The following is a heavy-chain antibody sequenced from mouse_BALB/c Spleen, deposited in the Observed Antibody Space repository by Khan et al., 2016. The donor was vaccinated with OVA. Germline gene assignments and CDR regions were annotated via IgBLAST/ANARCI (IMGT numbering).Heavy chain of an antibody. V-gene: IGHV1-85*01. CDR1: GYTFTAYD. Sequence: VQLQESGPELVKPGALVKISCKASGYTFTAYDINWVKQRPGQGLEWIGWIYPGDGSTEYNENFKGKATLTADPASNTAYMKLTSLTSEKSAVSFCARECLRGVGMDYWGQGTSVSVSS. J-gene: IGHJ4*01. D-gene: IGHD1-1*01. CDR3: ARECLRGVGMDY. CDR2: IYPGDGST.